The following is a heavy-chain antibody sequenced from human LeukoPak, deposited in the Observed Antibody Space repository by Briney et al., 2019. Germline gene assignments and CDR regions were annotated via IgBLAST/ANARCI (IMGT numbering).Heavy chain of an antibody. CDR1: GGTFSSYA. V-gene: IGHV1-69*05. CDR2: IIPIFGTA. J-gene: IGHJ6*02. D-gene: IGHD2-2*01. Sequence: SVKVSCKASGGTFSSYAISWVRQAPGQGLEWMGGIIPIFGTANYAQKFQGRVTMTRNTSISTAYMELSSLRSEDTAVYYCARDLGYCSSTSCLTTSGRGGYYYYGMDVWGQGTTVTVSS. CDR3: ARDLGYCSSTSCLTTSGRGGYYYYGMDV.